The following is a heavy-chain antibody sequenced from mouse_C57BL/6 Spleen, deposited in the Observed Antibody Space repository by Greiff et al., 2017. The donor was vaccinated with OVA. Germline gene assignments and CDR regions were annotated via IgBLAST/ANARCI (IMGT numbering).Heavy chain of an antibody. CDR1: GYTFTSYW. CDR2: INPSNGGT. V-gene: IGHV1-53*01. D-gene: IGHD2-4*01. Sequence: QVQLQQPGTELVKPGASVKLSCKASGYTFTSYWMHWVKQRPGQGLEWIGNINPSNGGTNHNEKFKSKATLTVDKSSSTAFMQLSSLTSEDSAVYYCARGDDYDGAWFAYWGQGTLVTVSA. CDR3: ARGDDYDGAWFAY. J-gene: IGHJ3*01.